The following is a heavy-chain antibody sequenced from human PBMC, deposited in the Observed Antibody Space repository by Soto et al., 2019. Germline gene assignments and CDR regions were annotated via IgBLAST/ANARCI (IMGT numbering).Heavy chain of an antibody. V-gene: IGHV3-48*03. CDR2: IISSGSTT. J-gene: IGHJ4*02. CDR1: GFCLSSYE. CDR3: ARETYSGGYTSVDY. D-gene: IGHD1-26*01. Sequence: GILWLTWAVAGFCLSSYEVFTFRRAPGKGLEWVSYIISSGSTTYYADSVKGRFTISRDNARKSLYLHMQSLRAEDTAVYYCARETYSGGYTSVDYWGQGTLVTGSS.